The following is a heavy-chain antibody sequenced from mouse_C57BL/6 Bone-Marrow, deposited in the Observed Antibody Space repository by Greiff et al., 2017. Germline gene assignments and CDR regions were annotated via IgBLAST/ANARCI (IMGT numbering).Heavy chain of an antibody. CDR3: ARGDYDYGDYYAMDY. D-gene: IGHD2-4*01. V-gene: IGHV1-78*01. CDR2: IYPRDGST. CDR1: GYTFTDHT. J-gene: IGHJ4*01. Sequence: QVQLQQSDAELVKPGASVKISCKVSGYTFTDHTIHWMKQRPEQGLEWIGYIYPRDGSTKYNEKFKGKATLTADKSSSTAYMQLNSLTSEDSAVYFCARGDYDYGDYYAMDYWGQGTSVTVSS.